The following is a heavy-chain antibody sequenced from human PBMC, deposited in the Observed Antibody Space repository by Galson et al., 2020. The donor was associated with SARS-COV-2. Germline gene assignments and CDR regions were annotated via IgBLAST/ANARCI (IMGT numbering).Heavy chain of an antibody. V-gene: IGHV3-9*01. CDR2: ISWNSGSI. J-gene: IGHJ4*02. Sequence: GGSLRLSCAASGFTFDDYAMHWVRQAPGKGLEWVSGISWNSGSIGYADSVKGRFTISRDNAKNSLYLQMNSLRAEDTALYYCAKDPEVYAIGSFFDYWGQGTLVTVSS. CDR3: AKDPEVYAIGSFFDY. CDR1: GFTFDDYA. D-gene: IGHD2-8*01.